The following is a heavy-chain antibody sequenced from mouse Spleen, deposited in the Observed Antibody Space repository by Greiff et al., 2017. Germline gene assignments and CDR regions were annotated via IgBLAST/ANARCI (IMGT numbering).Heavy chain of an antibody. J-gene: IGHJ4*01. D-gene: IGHD5-1*01. CDR3: ARQGDLRRAMDY. CDR1: GFSLTSYG. CDR2: IWSDGST. Sequence: VKVVESGPGLVAPSQSLSITCTISGFSLTSYGVHWVRQPPGKGLEWLVVIWSDGSTTYNSALKSRLSISKDNSKSQVFLKMNSLQTDDTAMYYCARQGDLRRAMDYWGQGTSVTVSS. V-gene: IGHV2-6-1*01.